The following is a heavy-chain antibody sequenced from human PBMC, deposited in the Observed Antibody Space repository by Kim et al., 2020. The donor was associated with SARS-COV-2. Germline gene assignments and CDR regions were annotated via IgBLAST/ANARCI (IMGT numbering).Heavy chain of an antibody. V-gene: IGHV1-69*13. Sequence: SVKVSCKASGGTFSSYAISWVRQAPGQGLEWMGGIIPIFGTANYAQKFQGRVTITADESTSTAYMELSSLRSEDTAVYYCASSGILTHYYYYMDVWGKGTTVTVSS. J-gene: IGHJ6*03. CDR1: GGTFSSYA. CDR2: IIPIFGTA. CDR3: ASSGILTHYYYYMDV. D-gene: IGHD3-9*01.